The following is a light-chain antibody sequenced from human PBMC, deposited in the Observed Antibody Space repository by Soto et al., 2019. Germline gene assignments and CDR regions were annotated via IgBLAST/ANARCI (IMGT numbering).Light chain of an antibody. CDR2: DAS. Sequence: EIVLTQSTGTLSSSPGGRVTLSCRASQSVRDSHLAWFQQKPGQAPRLLIYDASRRATGIPDRFSGSGSGIEFTLTICRLEPEDVAVYYCELYDNQQWTFGQGTMGEVK. V-gene: IGKV3-20*01. J-gene: IGKJ1*01. CDR3: ELYDNQQWT. CDR1: QSVRDSH.